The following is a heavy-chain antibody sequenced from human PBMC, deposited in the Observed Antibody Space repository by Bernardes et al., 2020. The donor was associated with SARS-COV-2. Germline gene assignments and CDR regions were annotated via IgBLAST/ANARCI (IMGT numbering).Heavy chain of an antibody. CDR2: SIPIFGTA. CDR1: GGPFSSYG. CDR3: ARDGLLDV. V-gene: IGHV1-69*13. J-gene: IGHJ3*01. Sequence: SVKVSCKASGGPFSSYGINWVRQAPGQGLEWVGRSIPIFGTANYAQNFEGRVTITADESTRTAYMELSSLTSEDTAVYYCARDGLLDVWGQGTMVTVSS.